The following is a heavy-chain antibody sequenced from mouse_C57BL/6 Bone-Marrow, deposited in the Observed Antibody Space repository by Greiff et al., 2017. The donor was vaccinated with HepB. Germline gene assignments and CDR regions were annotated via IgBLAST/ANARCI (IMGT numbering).Heavy chain of an antibody. CDR1: GYTFTSYW. CDR2: IHPNSGST. D-gene: IGHD2-10*02. CDR3: ASGMAHFDY. V-gene: IGHV1-64*01. J-gene: IGHJ2*01. Sequence: VQLQQPGAELVKPGASVKLSCKASGYTFTSYWMHWVKQRPGQGLEWIGMIHPNSGSTNYNEKCKSKATLTVDKSSSTAYMQLSSLTSEDSAVYYCASGMAHFDYWGQGTTLTVSS.